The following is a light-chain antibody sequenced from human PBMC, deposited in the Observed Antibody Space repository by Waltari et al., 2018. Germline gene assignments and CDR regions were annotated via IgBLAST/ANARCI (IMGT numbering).Light chain of an antibody. CDR1: GSKLGHYF. CDR2: DNN. Sequence: QSVLTQPPSVSAAAGQKVTISCSGSGSKLGHYFLSWYPQPPGTAPKLLIFDNNKRPSGIPDRFSGSKSGSSATLGIAGLQTGDEAEYYCGTWDSSLSVVFGGGTKLTVL. V-gene: IGLV1-51*01. J-gene: IGLJ2*01. CDR3: GTWDSSLSVV.